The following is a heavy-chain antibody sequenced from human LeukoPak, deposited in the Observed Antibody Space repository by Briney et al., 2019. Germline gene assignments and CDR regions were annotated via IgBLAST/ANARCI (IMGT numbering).Heavy chain of an antibody. CDR1: GFTVSSTY. D-gene: IGHD1-26*01. CDR2: IYSGGCS. J-gene: IGHJ4*02. V-gene: IGHV3-53*01. Sequence: GGSLRLSCAASGFTVSSTYMSWVRQAPGKGLECASVIYSGGCSFYADSVKGRFTISRDNSKNTLYLQMNSLRAEDTAVYYCASSVGWALDYWGQGTLVTVSS. CDR3: ASSVGWALDY.